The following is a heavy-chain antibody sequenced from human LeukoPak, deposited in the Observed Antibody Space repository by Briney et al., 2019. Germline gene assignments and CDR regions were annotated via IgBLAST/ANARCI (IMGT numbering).Heavy chain of an antibody. CDR1: GFTFSSYS. CDR2: IYSGGTT. D-gene: IGHD5-18*01. Sequence: GGSLRLSCAASGFTFSSYSMNWVRQAPGKGLGWVSVIYSGGTTHSADSVKGRFTISRDNSKNTLYLQMNSLRGEDTAVYYCARLLGDSYGNRYFQHWGQGTLVTVSS. J-gene: IGHJ1*01. V-gene: IGHV3-53*01. CDR3: ARLLGDSYGNRYFQH.